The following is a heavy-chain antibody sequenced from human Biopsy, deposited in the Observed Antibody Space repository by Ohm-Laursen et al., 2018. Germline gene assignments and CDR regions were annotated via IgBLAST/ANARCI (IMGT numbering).Heavy chain of an antibody. Sequence: SLRLSCSAYGFTFNNYGMQWVRQAPGKGLEWVAFIFYDGSNTYYADSVKGRFTISRDNSRDALYLQMSSLRAEDTAVYYCAKDRYNYTPIGGFSMDVWGQGTTVTVSS. V-gene: IGHV3-30*18. CDR1: GFTFNNYG. CDR3: AKDRYNYTPIGGFSMDV. D-gene: IGHD5-18*01. J-gene: IGHJ6*02. CDR2: IFYDGSNT.